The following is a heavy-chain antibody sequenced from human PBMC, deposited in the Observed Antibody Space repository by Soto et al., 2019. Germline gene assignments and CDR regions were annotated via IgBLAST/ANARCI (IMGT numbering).Heavy chain of an antibody. CDR3: ARGDSGYYDSSGYYSY. J-gene: IGHJ4*02. CDR1: GGSISSGGYY. Sequence: QVQLQESGPGLVKPSQTLSLTCTVSGGSISSGGYYWSWIRQHPGKGLEWIGYIYYSGSTYYNPSLKRRVTIKVDTSKTQCCLKLSSVTAADTAVYYCARGDSGYYDSSGYYSYWGQGTLVTVSS. V-gene: IGHV4-31*03. D-gene: IGHD3-22*01. CDR2: IYYSGST.